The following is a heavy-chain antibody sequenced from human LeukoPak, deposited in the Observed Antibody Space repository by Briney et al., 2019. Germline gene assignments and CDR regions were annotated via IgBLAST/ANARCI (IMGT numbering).Heavy chain of an antibody. CDR3: AKGQGIVGAPAGPRDAFDI. CDR2: ISGSGGST. V-gene: IGHV3-23*01. CDR1: GFTFSSYA. J-gene: IGHJ3*02. Sequence: PGGSLRLSCAASGFTFSSYAMSWVRQAPGKGLEWVSAISGSGGSTYYADSVKGRFTISRDNSKNTLYLQMNSLRAEDTAVYYCAKGQGIVGAPAGPRDAFDIWGQGTMVTVSS. D-gene: IGHD1-26*01.